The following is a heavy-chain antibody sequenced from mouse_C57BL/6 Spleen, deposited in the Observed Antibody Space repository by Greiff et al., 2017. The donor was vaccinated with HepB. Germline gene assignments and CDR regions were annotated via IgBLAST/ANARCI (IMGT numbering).Heavy chain of an antibody. CDR1: GYAFTNYL. J-gene: IGHJ2*01. V-gene: IGHV1-54*01. CDR3: ARLDSNYEADY. CDR2: INPGSGGT. D-gene: IGHD2-5*01. Sequence: QVQLQQSGAELVRPGTSVKVSCKASGYAFTNYLIEWVKQRPGQGLEWIGVINPGSGGTNYNEKFKGKATLTADNSSSTAYMQLSSLTSEDSAVYVCARLDSNYEADYWGQGTTLTVSS.